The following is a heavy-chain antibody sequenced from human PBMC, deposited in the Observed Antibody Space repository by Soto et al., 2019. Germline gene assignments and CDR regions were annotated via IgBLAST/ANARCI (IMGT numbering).Heavy chain of an antibody. CDR3: AKETGWGYERDGFDP. Sequence: EVQLVESGGGLVQPGRSLRLSCAASGFTFDDYAMHWVRQAPGKGLEWVSGISWNSGSIGYEDSVKGRLTISRDNAKNSLYLQMNSLRAEDTALYYCAKETGWGYERDGFDPWGQGTLVTVSS. J-gene: IGHJ5*02. D-gene: IGHD3-9*01. V-gene: IGHV3-9*01. CDR2: ISWNSGSI. CDR1: GFTFDDYA.